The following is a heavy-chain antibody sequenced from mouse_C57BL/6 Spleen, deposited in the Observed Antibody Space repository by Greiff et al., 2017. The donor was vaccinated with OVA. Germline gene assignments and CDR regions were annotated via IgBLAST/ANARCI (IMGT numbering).Heavy chain of an antibody. CDR3: ARANWYSFDY. D-gene: IGHD4-1*01. J-gene: IGHJ2*01. CDR1: GFTFTSYT. Sequence: EVQRVESGGGLVKPGGSLKLSCAASGFTFTSYTMSWVRQTPEKRLEWVATISGGGGNTYYPDSVKGRFTLSRDNAKNTLYLQMSSLRSEDTALYYCARANWYSFDYWGQGTTLTVSS. V-gene: IGHV5-9*01. CDR2: ISGGGGNT.